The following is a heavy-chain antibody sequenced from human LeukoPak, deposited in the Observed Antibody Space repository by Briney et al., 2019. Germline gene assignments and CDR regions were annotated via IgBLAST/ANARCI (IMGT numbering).Heavy chain of an antibody. CDR2: IWYDGSNK. D-gene: IGHD5-18*01. J-gene: IGHJ4*02. Sequence: GGSLRLSCVASGFPFSVSWMHWVRQAPGKGLEWVAVIWYDGSNKYYADSVKGRFTISRDNSKNTLYLQMNSLRAEDTAVYYCARGRGYSYGRFDYWGQGTLVTVSS. CDR3: ARGRGYSYGRFDY. CDR1: GFPFSVSW. V-gene: IGHV3-33*08.